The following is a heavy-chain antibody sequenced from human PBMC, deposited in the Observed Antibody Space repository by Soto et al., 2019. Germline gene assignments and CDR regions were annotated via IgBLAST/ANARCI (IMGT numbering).Heavy chain of an antibody. CDR1: GFTFSSYA. J-gene: IGHJ1*01. V-gene: IGHV3-23*01. CDR2: ISGSGGST. CDR3: ARYYDSSGLLEH. Sequence: EVQLLESGGGLVQPGGSLRLSCAASGFTFSSYAMSWVRQAPGKGLEWVSAISGSGGSTYYADSVKGRFTSSRDNSKNTLYLQMNSLRAEDTAVYYCARYYDSSGLLEHWGQGTLVTVSS. D-gene: IGHD3-22*01.